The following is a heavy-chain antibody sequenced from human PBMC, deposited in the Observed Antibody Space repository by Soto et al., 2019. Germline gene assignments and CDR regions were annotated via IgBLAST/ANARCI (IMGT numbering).Heavy chain of an antibody. Sequence: SETLSLTCGVYGASFSNYYWSWLRQPPGKGLEWIGEINHGGSTNYNPSLKSRVTMSIDTHKTQLSLKLTSVTAADTAIYYCARALRSSWNDAFHIWGQGTMVTVSS. V-gene: IGHV4-34*01. CDR1: GASFSNYY. D-gene: IGHD6-13*01. J-gene: IGHJ3*02. CDR2: INHGGST. CDR3: ARALRSSWNDAFHI.